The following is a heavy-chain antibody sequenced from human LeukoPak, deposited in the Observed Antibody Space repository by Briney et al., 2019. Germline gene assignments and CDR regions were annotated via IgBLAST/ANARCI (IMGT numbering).Heavy chain of an antibody. CDR1: GGSIRPRSSC. D-gene: IGHD7-27*01. Sequence: SETLSLTCTVSGGSIRPRSSCGASIRQPPGKGLEWIGTIYYSGITYYNSSLKSRVTISIDTSKNQFSLKLTSVTAADTAVNFCARPAGVAGDLYYWGPGNLVTVSS. V-gene: IGHV4-39*01. J-gene: IGHJ4*02. CDR2: IYYSGIT. CDR3: ARPAGVAGDLYY.